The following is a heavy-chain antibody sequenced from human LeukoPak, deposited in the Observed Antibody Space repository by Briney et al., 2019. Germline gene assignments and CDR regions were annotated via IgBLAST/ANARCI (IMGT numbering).Heavy chain of an antibody. CDR3: ARNTRGGDWGVIDY. CDR2: IYTSGTT. Sequence: SETLSLTCTVSGGSISSYYWSWIRQPAGKGLEWIGRIYTSGTTHYNPSLKSRVTMSVDTSKNQFSLKLSSVTAADTAVYYCARNTRGGDWGVIDYWGQGTLVTVSS. CDR1: GGSISSYY. J-gene: IGHJ4*02. D-gene: IGHD2-21*02. V-gene: IGHV4-4*07.